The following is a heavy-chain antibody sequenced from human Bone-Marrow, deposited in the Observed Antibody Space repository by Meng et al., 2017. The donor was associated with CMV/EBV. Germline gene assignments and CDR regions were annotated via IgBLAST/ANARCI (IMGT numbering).Heavy chain of an antibody. J-gene: IGHJ4*02. V-gene: IGHV3-30*04. CDR3: ARAYCGDIACAPCY. CDR1: GFTFSIYE. Sequence: GESLKISYTASGFTFSIYEMNWVRQAPGKGLEWVAFISHDGSNEYFAVSVKGRFTISRDNCKDTLFLQMSTLRVEDTAVYYCARAYCGDIACAPCYWGQGTLVTVSS. CDR2: ISHDGSNE. D-gene: IGHD2-21*01.